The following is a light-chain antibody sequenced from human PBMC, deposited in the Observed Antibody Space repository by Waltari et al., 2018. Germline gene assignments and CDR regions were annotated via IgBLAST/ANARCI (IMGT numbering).Light chain of an antibody. Sequence: EVVLTQSPATLSLSPGERATLSGRASQNVINFLAWYQQKPGRAPRLLIYDASQRATGIPARFSGSGSGTDFTLTISSLEPEDFAVYYCQQHRNWPITFGQGTRLDIQ. J-gene: IGKJ5*01. CDR3: QQHRNWPIT. CDR2: DAS. V-gene: IGKV3-11*01. CDR1: QNVINF.